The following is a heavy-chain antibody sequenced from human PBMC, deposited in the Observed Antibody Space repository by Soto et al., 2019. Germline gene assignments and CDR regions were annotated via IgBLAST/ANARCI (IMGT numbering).Heavy chain of an antibody. Sequence: QVQLQESGPGLVKPSETLSLTCAVSGVSLTTNNWWTWVRQAPGKGLEWVGEIYQTGNTNYNPSLNSRVIASLDKSKTQFFLKLTSVTAADTAIYYCARGGYCSGGSCSGWFDSWGQGPLVTVSS. CDR3: ARGGYCSGGSCSGWFDS. J-gene: IGHJ5*01. D-gene: IGHD2-15*01. V-gene: IGHV4-4*02. CDR2: IYQTGNT. CDR1: GVSLTTNNW.